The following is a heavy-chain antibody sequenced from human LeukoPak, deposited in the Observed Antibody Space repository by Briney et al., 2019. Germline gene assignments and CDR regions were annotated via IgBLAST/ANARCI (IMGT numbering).Heavy chain of an antibody. CDR1: GGSISSYY. J-gene: IGHJ3*02. CDR3: ARRDDYYDSSGYYYGAFDI. V-gene: IGHV4-59*08. Sequence: PSETLSLTCTVSGGSISSYYWSWIRQPPGKRLEWIGYIYYSGSTNYNPSLKSRVTISVDTSKNQFSLKLSSVTAADTAVYYCARRDDYYDSSGYYYGAFDIWGQGTMVTVSS. CDR2: IYYSGST. D-gene: IGHD3-22*01.